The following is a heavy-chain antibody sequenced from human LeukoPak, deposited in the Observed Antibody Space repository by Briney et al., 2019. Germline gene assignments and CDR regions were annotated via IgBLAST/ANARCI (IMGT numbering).Heavy chain of an antibody. J-gene: IGHJ5*02. Sequence: GASVKVSCKASGGTFSSYAISWVRQAPGQGLEWMGGIIPIFGTANYAQKFQGRVTITADESTSTAYMELSRLRSDDTAVYYCARGSIAARSWFDPWGQGTLVTVSS. V-gene: IGHV1-69*13. CDR2: IIPIFGTA. CDR1: GGTFSSYA. CDR3: ARGSIAARSWFDP. D-gene: IGHD6-6*01.